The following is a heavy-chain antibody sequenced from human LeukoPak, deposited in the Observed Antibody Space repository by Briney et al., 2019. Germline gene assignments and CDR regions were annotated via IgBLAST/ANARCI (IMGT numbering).Heavy chain of an antibody. CDR2: ISGSGGST. V-gene: IGHV3-23*01. J-gene: IGHJ3*01. Sequence: GGSLRPSCAASGFTFSSYAMSWVRQAPGKGLEWVSAISGSGGSTYYADSVKSRFTISRDNSKNTLYLQMNSLRAEDTALYYCVRAMNDAFDVWGQGTMVTVSS. CDR1: GFTFSSYA. CDR3: VRAMNDAFDV.